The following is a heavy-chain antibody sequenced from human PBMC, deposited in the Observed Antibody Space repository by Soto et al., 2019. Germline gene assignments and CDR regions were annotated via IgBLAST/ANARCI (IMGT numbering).Heavy chain of an antibody. Sequence: XSVKVSWKASVYTFTSCGIHWVRQATGQGLEWVGWMNPYTGNTGYAQKFQGRVTMTRNTSINTAYMELSSLTFEDTAVYYCARRKERSGPHYFDYWGQGTLVTVSS. CDR1: VYTFTSCG. V-gene: IGHV1-8*01. J-gene: IGHJ4*02. CDR2: MNPYTGNT. D-gene: IGHD6-25*01. CDR3: ARRKERSGPHYFDY.